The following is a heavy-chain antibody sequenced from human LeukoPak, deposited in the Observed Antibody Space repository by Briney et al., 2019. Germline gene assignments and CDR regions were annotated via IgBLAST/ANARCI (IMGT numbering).Heavy chain of an antibody. J-gene: IGHJ4*02. CDR2: IRYDGSDK. Sequence: GGSLRLSCAASGFTFSSYGMHWVRQAPGKGLEWVAFIRYDGSDKYYTKSVKGRFTISRDNSKNTLFLQMNSLRAEDTAVYYCANDREGPAMDDYWGQGTLVTVSS. CDR1: GFTFSSYG. D-gene: IGHD5-18*01. V-gene: IGHV3-30*02. CDR3: ANDREGPAMDDY.